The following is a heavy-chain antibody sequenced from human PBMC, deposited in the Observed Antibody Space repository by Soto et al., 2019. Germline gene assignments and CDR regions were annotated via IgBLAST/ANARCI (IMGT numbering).Heavy chain of an antibody. D-gene: IGHD2-8*01. V-gene: IGHV1-18*01. CDR3: AKNGQPPYYYYGLDV. Sequence: QGHLVQSEAEVKKSGASVKVSCKASGYTFTRYGISWVRQAPGQGVEWMGWMSGYNGETKHGQKFQGRVCMTIDTSTTTAYMELRSLTSDDTAVYYCAKNGQPPYYYYGLDVWGQGTKVTVSS. J-gene: IGHJ6*02. CDR2: MSGYNGET. CDR1: GYTFTRYG.